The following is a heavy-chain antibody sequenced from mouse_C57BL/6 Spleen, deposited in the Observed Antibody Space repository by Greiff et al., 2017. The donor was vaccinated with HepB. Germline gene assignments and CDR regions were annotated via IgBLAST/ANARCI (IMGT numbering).Heavy chain of an antibody. Sequence: QVQLQQPGAELVRPGSSVKLSCKASGYTFTSYWMHWVKQRPIQGLEWIGNIDPSDSETHYNQKFKDKATLTVDKSSSTAYMQLSSLTSEDSAVYYCARGGRQDAMDYWGQGTSVTVSS. J-gene: IGHJ4*01. CDR1: GYTFTSYW. CDR2: IDPSDSET. V-gene: IGHV1-52*01. D-gene: IGHD3-3*01. CDR3: ARGGRQDAMDY.